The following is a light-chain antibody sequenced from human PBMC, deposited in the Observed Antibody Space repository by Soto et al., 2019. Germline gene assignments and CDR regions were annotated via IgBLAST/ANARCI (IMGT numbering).Light chain of an antibody. J-gene: IGLJ2*01. Sequence: QSALTQPASVSGSPGQSITISCTGTSSDVGGYKYVSWYQQHPGKAPKLMIYDVSNRPSGVSNRFSGSKSGNTASLTISGLQAEDEADYYCSSYTSSTTLVFGGGTQLIVL. CDR3: SSYTSSTTLV. V-gene: IGLV2-14*01. CDR1: SSDVGGYKY. CDR2: DVS.